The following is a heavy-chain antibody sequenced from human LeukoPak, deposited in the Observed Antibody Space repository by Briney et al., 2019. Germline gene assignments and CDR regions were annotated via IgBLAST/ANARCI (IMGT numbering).Heavy chain of an antibody. J-gene: IGHJ5*02. Sequence: SETLSLTCTVSGGFVSRESWTWIRQFPDKRLEWIGYISHSGATDYKPSLESRVTISRDTPKNQFFLNLNAVTAADTAVYYCARAGDNSADGADRWGQGTLVTVSS. CDR1: GGFVSRES. CDR3: ARAGDNSADGADR. V-gene: IGHV4-59*02. D-gene: IGHD7-27*01. CDR2: ISHSGAT.